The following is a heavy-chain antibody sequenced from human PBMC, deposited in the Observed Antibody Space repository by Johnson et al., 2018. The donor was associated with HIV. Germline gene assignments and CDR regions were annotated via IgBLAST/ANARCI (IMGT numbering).Heavy chain of an antibody. J-gene: IGHJ3*02. CDR1: GFTFSGSA. V-gene: IGHV3-7*01. CDR2: INQDGSDK. D-gene: IGHD2-8*02. Sequence: VQLVESGGGLVQPGGSLKLACSASGFTFSGSALHWVRQASGKGLEWVANINQDGSDKYYVDSVKGRFTISRDNAQNSLYLQMNSLRAEDTAVYYCGRESTGAGTAFDIWGQGTMVTVSS. CDR3: GRESTGAGTAFDI.